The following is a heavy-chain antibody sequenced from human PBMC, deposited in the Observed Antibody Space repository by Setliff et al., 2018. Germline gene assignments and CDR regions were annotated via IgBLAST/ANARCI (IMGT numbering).Heavy chain of an antibody. Sequence: SETLSLTCRVSGGSVSTFYWTWIRQPPGKGLEWIGYIFTSGSTQYNPSLKSRATISRDTSSNQFSLKLFSVTAADTAVYHCARARWTGGYYSGDNYYMDVWGKGTTVTVSS. V-gene: IGHV4-4*09. J-gene: IGHJ6*03. D-gene: IGHD3-22*01. CDR1: GGSVSTFY. CDR3: ARARWTGGYYSGDNYYMDV. CDR2: IFTSGST.